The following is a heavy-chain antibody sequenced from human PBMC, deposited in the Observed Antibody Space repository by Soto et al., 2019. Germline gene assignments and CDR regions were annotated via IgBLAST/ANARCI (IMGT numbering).Heavy chain of an antibody. V-gene: IGHV3-23*01. CDR3: AKDPEWGSYLTRTIDY. CDR2: ISGSGCST. J-gene: IGHJ4*02. CDR1: GFTFSSYA. D-gene: IGHD1-26*01. Sequence: PGGSLRLSCAASGFTFSSYAMSWVRQAPGKGLEWVSAISGSGCSTYYADPLKGPFTISRDNSKNTLYLPMNSMRAEDTAVYYCAKDPEWGSYLTRTIDYWGQGTLVTVSS.